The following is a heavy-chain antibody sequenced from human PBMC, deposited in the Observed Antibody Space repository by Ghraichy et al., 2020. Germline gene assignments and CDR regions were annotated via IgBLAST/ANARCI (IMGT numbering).Heavy chain of an antibody. Sequence: GALNISCAASGFSFSNYWMTWVRQAPGKGLEWVANIKQDGNEKYCVDSVKGRFTISRDNAKNSLYLQMNSLRAEDTAVYYCARPRQPYYYYAMDVWGQGTTVTVSS. D-gene: IGHD1-1*01. J-gene: IGHJ6*02. CDR2: IKQDGNEK. CDR1: GFSFSNYW. CDR3: ARPRQPYYYYAMDV. V-gene: IGHV3-7*01.